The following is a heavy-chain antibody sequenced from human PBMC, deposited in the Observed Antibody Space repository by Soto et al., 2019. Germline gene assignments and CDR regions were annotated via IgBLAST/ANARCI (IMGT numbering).Heavy chain of an antibody. CDR3: IKDLPLWSGYSFSENH. V-gene: IGHV3-23*01. J-gene: IGHJ5*02. CDR1: GFVFSNEA. CDR2: VSGSGGST. Sequence: GSLRLSCVGSGFVFSNEAMSWVRQAPGKGLEWVSSVSGSGGSTHFPDSLKGRFSISRDNSKNTVYLEMNSLRVDDTAVYYCIKDLPLWSGYSFSENHWGQGTPVTVSS. D-gene: IGHD3-3*01.